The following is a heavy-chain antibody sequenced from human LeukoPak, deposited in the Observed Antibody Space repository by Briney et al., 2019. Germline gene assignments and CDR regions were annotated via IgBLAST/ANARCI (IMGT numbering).Heavy chain of an antibody. CDR1: GYTFTSYG. CDR3: ARDADGSGNYYTPNFDY. J-gene: IGHJ4*02. D-gene: IGHD3-10*01. CDR2: ISAYNGNT. Sequence: ASVKVSCKASGYTFTSYGISWVRQAPGQGLEWMGWISAYNGNTNYAQNLQGRVTMTTDTSTRTAYMELRSLRSDDTAVYYCARDADGSGNYYTPNFDYWGQGTLVTVSS. V-gene: IGHV1-18*01.